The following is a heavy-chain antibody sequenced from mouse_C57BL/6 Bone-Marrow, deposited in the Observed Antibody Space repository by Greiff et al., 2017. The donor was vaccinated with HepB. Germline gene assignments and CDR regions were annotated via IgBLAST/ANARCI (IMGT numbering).Heavy chain of an antibody. CDR3: TGVGNWDEDYAMGY. Sequence: QVQLQQSGAELVRPGASVTLSCKASGYTFTDYEMHWVKQTPVHGLEWIGAIDPETGGTAYNQKFKGKAILTADKSSSTAYMELRSLTSEDSAVYYCTGVGNWDEDYAMGYWGQGTSVTVSS. CDR1: GYTFTDYE. J-gene: IGHJ4*01. CDR2: IDPETGGT. D-gene: IGHD4-1*01. V-gene: IGHV1-15*01.